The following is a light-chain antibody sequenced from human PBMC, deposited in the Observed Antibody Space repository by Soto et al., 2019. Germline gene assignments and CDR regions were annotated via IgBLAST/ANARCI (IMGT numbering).Light chain of an antibody. Sequence: DIQMTQSPSTLSASVGDRVTITCRASQSISSWLAWYQQKPGKAPKLLIYKASSLERGVPSRFSGSGSGTEITLTISSLQPDEFATYYCQHYNSWWTVGQGTKLEIK. CDR2: KAS. CDR1: QSISSW. V-gene: IGKV1-5*03. CDR3: QHYNSWWT. J-gene: IGKJ2*02.